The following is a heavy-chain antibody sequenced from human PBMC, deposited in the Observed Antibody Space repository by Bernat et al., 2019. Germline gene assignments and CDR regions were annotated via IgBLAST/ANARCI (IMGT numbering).Heavy chain of an antibody. CDR3: ARGATNYDILAGYYSDAFDI. V-gene: IGHV4-39*01. J-gene: IGHJ3*02. D-gene: IGHD3-9*01. CDR1: GVSISSSSSY. Sequence: QLQLQESGPGLVKPSETLSLSCTVSGVSISSSSSYWGWIRQPPGKGLEWIGSFYYSGSPYYNPSLKSRVTTSVDTSTNQFSLKLSSVTAADTAVYYCARGATNYDILAGYYSDAFDIWGQGTMVTVSS. CDR2: FYYSGSP.